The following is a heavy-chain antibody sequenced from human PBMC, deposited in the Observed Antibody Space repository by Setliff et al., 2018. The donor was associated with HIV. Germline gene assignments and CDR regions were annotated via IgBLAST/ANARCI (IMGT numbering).Heavy chain of an antibody. V-gene: IGHV4-38-2*02. D-gene: IGHD2-15*01. CDR3: ARDSRDIVVVIAPEPEPYYYYGMDV. CDR2: MYHSGST. Sequence: SETLSLTCAVSGYSISSGYYWGWIRQPPGKGLEWIGSMYHSGSTYYNPSLKSRVTISVDTSKNYFSLKLSSVTATDTAVYYCARDSRDIVVVIAPEPEPYYYYGMDVWGEGTTVTVSS. J-gene: IGHJ6*04. CDR1: GYSISSGYY.